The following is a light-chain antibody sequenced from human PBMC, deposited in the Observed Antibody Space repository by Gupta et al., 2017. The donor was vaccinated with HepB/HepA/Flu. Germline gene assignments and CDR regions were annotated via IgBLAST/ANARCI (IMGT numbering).Light chain of an antibody. CDR3: QQSYSPRPFT. CDR2: NAA. V-gene: IGKV1-39*01. Sequence: DIQMIQSPSSLSASVGDTVTLACRASQTIAMCVNWFQQKPGQAPKLLIYNAARLQSGVPSRFSGSGSGTDFTLTISGLQPEDFGTYYGQQSYSPRPFTFGPGTKVDIK. J-gene: IGKJ3*01. CDR1: QTIAMC.